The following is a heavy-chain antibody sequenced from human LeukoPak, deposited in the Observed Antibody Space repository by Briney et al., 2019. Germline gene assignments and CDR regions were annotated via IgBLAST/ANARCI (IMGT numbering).Heavy chain of an antibody. D-gene: IGHD2-2*02. CDR3: AVKTGYCSSTSCYRNPTIGDAFDV. CDR1: AFTFSFYA. CDR2: ISGTGGTT. V-gene: IGHV3-23*01. J-gene: IGHJ3*01. Sequence: GGSLRLSCAASAFTFSFYAMSWVRQAPGKGLEWVSAISGTGGTTFYADSVKGRFTISRDNSKNTLYLQMNSLRAEDTAVYYCAVKTGYCSSTSCYRNPTIGDAFDVWGHGTMVTVSS.